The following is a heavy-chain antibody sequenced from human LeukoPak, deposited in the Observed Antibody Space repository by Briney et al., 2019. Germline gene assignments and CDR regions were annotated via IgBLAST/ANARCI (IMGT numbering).Heavy chain of an antibody. CDR3: ARDHHLGAPAEDI. Sequence: GGSLRLSCAASGFTFSSYWMSWVRQAPGKGLEWVANIKQDGSEKYYVDSVKGRFTISRDNAKNSLYLQVNSLRAEDTAVYYCARDHHLGAPAEDIWGQGTMVTVSS. D-gene: IGHD6-6*01. CDR1: GFTFSSYW. CDR2: IKQDGSEK. J-gene: IGHJ3*02. V-gene: IGHV3-7*01.